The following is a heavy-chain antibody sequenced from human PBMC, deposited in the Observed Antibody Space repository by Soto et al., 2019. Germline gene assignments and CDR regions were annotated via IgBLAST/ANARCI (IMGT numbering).Heavy chain of an antibody. D-gene: IGHD3-22*01. CDR1: GFTFSSYS. Sequence: GGSLRLSCAASGFTFSSYSMNWVRQAPGKGLEWVSYISSSRSTIYYADSVKGRFTISRDNAKNSLYLQMNSLRDEETAVYYCSKQTYYYDSSGYYFNYWGQGTLVTVSS. CDR2: ISSSRSTI. V-gene: IGHV3-48*02. CDR3: SKQTYYYDSSGYYFNY. J-gene: IGHJ4*02.